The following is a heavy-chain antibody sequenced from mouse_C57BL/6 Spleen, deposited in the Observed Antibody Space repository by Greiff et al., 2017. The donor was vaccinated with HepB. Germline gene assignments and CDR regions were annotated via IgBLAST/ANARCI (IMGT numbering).Heavy chain of an antibody. Sequence: QVQLQQSGAELVKPGASVKLSCKASGYTFTEYTIHWVKQRSGQGLEWIGWFYPGSGSIKYNEKFKDKATLTADKSSSTVYMELSRLTSEDSAVYFCARHEDVSALYYGSSPFAYWGQGTLVTVSA. CDR3: ARHEDVSALYYGSSPFAY. J-gene: IGHJ3*01. CDR2: FYPGSGSI. CDR1: GYTFTEYT. V-gene: IGHV1-62-2*01. D-gene: IGHD1-1*01.